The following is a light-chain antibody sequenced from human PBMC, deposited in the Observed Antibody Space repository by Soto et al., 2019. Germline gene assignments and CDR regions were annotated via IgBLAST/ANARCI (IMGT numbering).Light chain of an antibody. CDR2: GAS. V-gene: IGKV3-20*01. CDR1: QSVSSSY. CDR3: QQYGSSPPLFA. Sequence: EIVLTQSPGTLSLSPGERATLSCRASQSVSSSYLAWYQQKPGQAPRLLIYGASSRATGIPDRFSGSGSGTDFTRTISRLEPEDFAVYYSQQYGSSPPLFAFCPGTKVDIK. J-gene: IGKJ3*01.